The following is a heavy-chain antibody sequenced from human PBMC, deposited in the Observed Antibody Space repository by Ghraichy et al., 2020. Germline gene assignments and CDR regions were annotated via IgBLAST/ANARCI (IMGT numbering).Heavy chain of an antibody. CDR1: GFLVSTNY. J-gene: IGHJ6*02. CDR3: ARDAYYYDSSGAPELGMDV. V-gene: IGHV3-66*01. D-gene: IGHD3-22*01. Sequence: GGSLRLSCTASGFLVSTNYMNWVRQAPGKGLEWVSVIYSGGSTSYAHSVKGSCTISRDNSKNMVYLQMNSLRAEDTGVYYCARDAYYYDSSGAPELGMDVWGQGTTVTGSS. CDR2: IYSGGST.